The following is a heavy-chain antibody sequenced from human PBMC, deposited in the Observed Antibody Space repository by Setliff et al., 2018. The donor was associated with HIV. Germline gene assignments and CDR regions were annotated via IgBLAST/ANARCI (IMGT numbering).Heavy chain of an antibody. J-gene: IGHJ6*02. CDR2: INQDGSEK. V-gene: IGHV3-7*01. CDR1: GFTFSNQV. Sequence: GGSLRLSCAASGFTFSNQVMIWVRQAPGKGLEWVANINQDGSEKNYVDSVKGRFTISRDNAKNSLYLQMDSLRVEDTTVYYCTRKLAPGHGMDVWGQGTTVTVSS. CDR3: TRKLAPGHGMDV. D-gene: IGHD3-3*02.